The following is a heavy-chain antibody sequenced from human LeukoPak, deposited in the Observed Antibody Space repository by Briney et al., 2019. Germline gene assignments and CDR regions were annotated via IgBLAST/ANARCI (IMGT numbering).Heavy chain of an antibody. Sequence: PVRSLSLSCAASGFTVSSNYMSWGRQAPGKGLERVSSIYSGGSTYYTDSVKGRFTISRDNSKNTLYLQMNSLRAEDTAVYYCASDLAGYNSFDYWGQGTLVTVSS. D-gene: IGHD5-24*01. J-gene: IGHJ4*02. CDR2: IYSGGST. CDR3: ASDLAGYNSFDY. V-gene: IGHV3-66*01. CDR1: GFTVSSNY.